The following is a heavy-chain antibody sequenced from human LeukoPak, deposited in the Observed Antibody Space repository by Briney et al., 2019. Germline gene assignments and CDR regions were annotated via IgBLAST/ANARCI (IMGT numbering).Heavy chain of an antibody. CDR1: RYTFTSYA. Sequence: GASVKVFCKASRYTFTSYAMNWVRQAPGQGLEWMGWMNPNSGNTGYAQKFQGRVTMTRNTSISTAYMELSSLRSEDTAVYYCARGQSSSLNWFDPWGQGTLVTVSS. V-gene: IGHV1-8*02. CDR2: MNPNSGNT. D-gene: IGHD6-13*01. CDR3: ARGQSSSLNWFDP. J-gene: IGHJ5*02.